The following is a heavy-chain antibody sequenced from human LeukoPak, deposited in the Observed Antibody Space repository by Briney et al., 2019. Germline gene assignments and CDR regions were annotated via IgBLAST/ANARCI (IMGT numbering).Heavy chain of an antibody. CDR2: ISDDSSFT. CDR1: GLRFRSYA. J-gene: IGHJ4*02. Sequence: GGSLRLSCVASGLRFRSYAMNWVRQAPGKGLECISTISDDSSFTYYADSEKGRSAISRDDSKNTLYLQMNNLKVEDTAVYYCAKGRCSGVGCDSFHSWGQGALVTVSS. CDR3: AKGRCSGVGCDSFHS. V-gene: IGHV3-23*01. D-gene: IGHD2-15*01.